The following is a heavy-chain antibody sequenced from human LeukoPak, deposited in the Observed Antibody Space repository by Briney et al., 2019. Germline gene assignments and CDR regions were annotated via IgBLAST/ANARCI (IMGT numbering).Heavy chain of an antibody. D-gene: IGHD6-19*01. J-gene: IGHJ3*02. CDR1: GYTFTSYA. Sequence: ASVKVSCKASGYTFTSYAMHWVRQAPGQRLEWMGWINAGNGNTKYSQKFRGRVTITRDTSASTAYMELSSLRSEDTAVYYCAGQYSSGWSDPFDAFDIWGQGTMVTVSS. CDR3: AGQYSSGWSDPFDAFDI. V-gene: IGHV1-3*01. CDR2: INAGNGNT.